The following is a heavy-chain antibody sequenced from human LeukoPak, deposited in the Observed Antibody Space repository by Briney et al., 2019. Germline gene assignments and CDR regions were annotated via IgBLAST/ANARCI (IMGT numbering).Heavy chain of an antibody. Sequence: GASAKVSCKVSGYTLTELSMHWVRQAPGKGLEWMGGFDPEDGETIYAQKFQGRVTMTEDTSTDTAYMELSSLRSEDTAVYYCATASIFFSGYYYYAFDIWGQGTMVTVSS. CDR2: FDPEDGET. V-gene: IGHV1-24*01. CDR1: GYTLTELS. J-gene: IGHJ3*02. CDR3: ATASIFFSGYYYYAFDI. D-gene: IGHD3-22*01.